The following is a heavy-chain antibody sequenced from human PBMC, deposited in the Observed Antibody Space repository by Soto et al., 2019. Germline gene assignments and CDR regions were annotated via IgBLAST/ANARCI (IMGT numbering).Heavy chain of an antibody. CDR1: GGSISSSSYY. CDR3: ARQGRRRNGRDWSEH. D-gene: IGHD1-1*01. V-gene: IGHV4-39*01. J-gene: IGHJ5*02. Sequence: PSETLSLTCTVSGGSISSSSYYWGWIRQPPGKGLEWIGSIYYSVSTYYNPSLKSRVTISVDTSKNQFSLKLSSVTAADTAVYYCARQGRRRNGRDWSEHWGQETLVTVSS. CDR2: IYYSVST.